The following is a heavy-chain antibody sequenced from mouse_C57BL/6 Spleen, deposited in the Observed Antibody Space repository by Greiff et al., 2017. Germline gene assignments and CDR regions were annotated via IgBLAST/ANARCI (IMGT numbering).Heavy chain of an antibody. D-gene: IGHD1-1*01. CDR1: GYTFPRYW. CDR2: IDPSDSYT. V-gene: IGHV1-59*01. J-gene: IGHJ3*01. CDR3: AREKGYDTVGEGFAY. Sequence: QVQLPQPGAELLRPGPSVKLSCKSSGYTFPRYWMHWVKQRPGQGLEWIGVIDPSDSYTNYNQKFKGKATLTVDTSSSTAYMQLSSLTSEDSAVYYCAREKGYDTVGEGFAYGGQGTLVTVSA.